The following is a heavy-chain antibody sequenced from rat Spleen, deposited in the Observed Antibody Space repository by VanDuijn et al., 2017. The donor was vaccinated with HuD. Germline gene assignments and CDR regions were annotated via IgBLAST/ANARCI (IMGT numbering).Heavy chain of an antibody. D-gene: IGHD3-2*01. V-gene: IGHV5S13*01. CDR1: GFTFSNYY. CDR3: TRHAREPYKWFAY. Sequence: EVKLVESGGGLVQPGRSLKLSCAASGFTFSNYYMAWVRQAPTKGLEWVAYISAGGDSTYCRDSVKGRFTISRDNAKDTQYLQMDSLKSEDTATYYCTRHAREPYKWFAYWGQGTLVTVSS. CDR2: ISAGGDST. J-gene: IGHJ3*01.